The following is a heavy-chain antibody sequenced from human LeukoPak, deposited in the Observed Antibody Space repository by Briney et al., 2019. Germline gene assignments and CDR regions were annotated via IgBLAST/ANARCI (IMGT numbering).Heavy chain of an antibody. Sequence: ASVKVSCKASGYTFTGYYMRWVRQAPGQGLEWMGWINPNSGGTNYAQKFQGRVTMTRDTSVSTAYMELSRLRSDDTAVYYCARAGGGSGWFDYWGQGTLVTVSS. V-gene: IGHV1-2*02. CDR1: GYTFTGYY. J-gene: IGHJ4*02. CDR3: ARAGGGSGWFDY. CDR2: INPNSGGT. D-gene: IGHD6-19*01.